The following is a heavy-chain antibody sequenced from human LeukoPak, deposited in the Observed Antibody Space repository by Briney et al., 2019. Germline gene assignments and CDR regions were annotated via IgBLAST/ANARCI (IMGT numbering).Heavy chain of an antibody. D-gene: IGHD5/OR15-5a*01. CDR3: VRGVAVSGFDY. Sequence: SQTLSLTCAISGDSVSRNSAAWNWIRPSPSRGLEWLGRTYYRSKWFNDYAVSVQSRITINPDTSTNQVSLQLNSVTPEDTAVYYCVRGVAVSGFDYWGQGTLVTVSS. CDR1: GDSVSRNSAA. J-gene: IGHJ4*02. V-gene: IGHV6-1*01. CDR2: TYYRSKWFN.